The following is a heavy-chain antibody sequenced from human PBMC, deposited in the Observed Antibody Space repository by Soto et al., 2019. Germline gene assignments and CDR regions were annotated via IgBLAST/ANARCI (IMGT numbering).Heavy chain of an antibody. CDR3: ARGEVVALEWLLYYYGMDV. CDR2: INHSGST. D-gene: IGHD3-3*01. CDR1: GGSFSGYY. Sequence: SETLSLTCAVYGGSFSGYYWSWIRQPPGKGLEWIGEINHSGSTNYNPSLKSRVTISVDTSKNQFSLKLSSVTAADTAVYYCARGEVVALEWLLYYYGMDVWGQGTTVTVSS. J-gene: IGHJ6*02. V-gene: IGHV4-34*01.